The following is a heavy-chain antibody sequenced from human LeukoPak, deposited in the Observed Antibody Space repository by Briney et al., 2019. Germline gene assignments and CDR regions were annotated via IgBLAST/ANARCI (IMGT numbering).Heavy chain of an antibody. D-gene: IGHD6-6*01. CDR2: IYPGDSDT. CDR3: ARSGAARYFDY. CDR1: GYSFTNYW. Sequence: GESLKISCKGSGYSFTNYWIGWVRQLAEKGVEWMGIIYPGDSDTRDSPSFQGQVTISADKSISTAYLQWSSLKASDTAMYYCARSGAARYFDYWGQGTLVTVSS. V-gene: IGHV5-51*01. J-gene: IGHJ4*02.